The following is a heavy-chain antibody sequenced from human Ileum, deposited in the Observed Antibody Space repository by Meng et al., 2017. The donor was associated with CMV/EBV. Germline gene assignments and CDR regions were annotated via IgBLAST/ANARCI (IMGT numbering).Heavy chain of an antibody. V-gene: IGHV2-5*01. Sequence: SGPTLKPTQTLTLTCTFSGFSLSTSGVVVGWVRQPPGKALEWLGFIYWNDDKRYSPSLKSRLTITMDTSKNQVVLIMTNMDPVDTATYYCAHRTTVTSVDYWGQGTLVTVSS. D-gene: IGHD4-11*01. CDR3: AHRTTVTSVDY. CDR1: GFSLSTSGVV. J-gene: IGHJ4*02. CDR2: IYWNDDK.